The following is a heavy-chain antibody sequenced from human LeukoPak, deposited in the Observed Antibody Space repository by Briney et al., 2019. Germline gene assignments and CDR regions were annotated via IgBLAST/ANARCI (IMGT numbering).Heavy chain of an antibody. V-gene: IGHV3-48*01. CDR1: GFTFSSYS. Sequence: GGSLRLSCAASGFTFSSYSMNWVRQAPGKGLEWVSHISSSGSTMYYADSVKGRFTISRDNAKNLLYLQMNSLRAEDTAVYYCARGVGVWGKGTTVTVSS. CDR2: ISSSGSTM. CDR3: ARGVGV. J-gene: IGHJ6*04.